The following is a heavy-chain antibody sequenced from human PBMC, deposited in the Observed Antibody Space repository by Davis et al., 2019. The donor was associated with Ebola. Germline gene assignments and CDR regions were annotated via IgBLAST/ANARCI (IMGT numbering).Heavy chain of an antibody. CDR1: GGTFSSYA. CDR2: IIPIFGTA. D-gene: IGHD2-15*01. CDR3: AREDIVVVVAATRYYYYGMDV. V-gene: IGHV1-69*06. Sequence: SVKVSCKASGGTFSSYAISWVRQAPGQGLEWMGGIIPIFGTANYAQKFQGRVTITADKSTSTAYMELSSVRSEDTAVYYCAREDIVVVVAATRYYYYGMDVWGQGTTVTVSS. J-gene: IGHJ6*02.